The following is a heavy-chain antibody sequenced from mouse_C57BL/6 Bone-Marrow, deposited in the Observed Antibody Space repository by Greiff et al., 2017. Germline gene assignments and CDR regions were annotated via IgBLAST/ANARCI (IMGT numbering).Heavy chain of an antibody. CDR3: ARPPSYYGSSYGCAY. Sequence: VPLQESGAELVRPGASVKLSCKASGYTFTDYYINWVKQRPGQGLEWIARLYPGSGNTYYNEKFKGKATLTAEKSSSTAYMQLSSLTSEDSAVYFCARPPSYYGSSYGCAYWGQGTLVTVAA. CDR1: GYTFTDYY. J-gene: IGHJ3*01. V-gene: IGHV1-76*01. D-gene: IGHD1-1*01. CDR2: LYPGSGNT.